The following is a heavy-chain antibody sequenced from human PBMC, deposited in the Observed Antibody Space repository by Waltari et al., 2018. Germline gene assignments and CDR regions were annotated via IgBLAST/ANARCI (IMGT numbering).Heavy chain of an antibody. J-gene: IGHJ5*02. CDR3: ARTPRTVTTGWFDP. Sequence: QVQLVQSGAEVKKPGPSVKVACKASGGPFISCAFRRVPIAPGQGLEWMGGIIPSFGTANYAQKFQGRVTITTDESTSTAYMELSSLRSEDTAVYYCARTPRTVTTGWFDPWGQGTLVTVSS. V-gene: IGHV1-69*05. CDR1: GGPFISCA. D-gene: IGHD4-4*01. CDR2: IIPSFGTA.